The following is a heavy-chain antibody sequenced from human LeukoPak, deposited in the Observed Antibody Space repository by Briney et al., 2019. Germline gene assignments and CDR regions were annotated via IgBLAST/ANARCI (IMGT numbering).Heavy chain of an antibody. Sequence: SETLSLTCTVSGGSISSYYWSWIRQPAGKGLEWIGRIYTSGSTNYNPSLKSRVTMSVDTSKNQFSLKLSSVTAADTAVYYCARAWIYCSSTNCYPSSGHYYYYMDVWGKGTTVTVSS. CDR3: ARAWIYCSSTNCYPSSGHYYYYMDV. J-gene: IGHJ6*03. CDR2: IYTSGST. D-gene: IGHD2-2*01. V-gene: IGHV4-4*07. CDR1: GGSISSYY.